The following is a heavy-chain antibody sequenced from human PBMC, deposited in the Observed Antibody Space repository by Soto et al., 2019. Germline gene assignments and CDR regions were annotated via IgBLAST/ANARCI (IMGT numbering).Heavy chain of an antibody. Sequence: GGSLRLSCAASGFTFSSYSMNWVRQAPGKGLEWVSSISSSSSYIYYADSVKGRFTISRDNAKNSLYLQMNSLRAEDRAVYYCARDLTMPPDCDYWGQGTLVNVSS. CDR3: ARDLTMPPDCDY. D-gene: IGHD3-3*01. CDR2: ISSSSSYI. J-gene: IGHJ4*02. CDR1: GFTFSSYS. V-gene: IGHV3-21*01.